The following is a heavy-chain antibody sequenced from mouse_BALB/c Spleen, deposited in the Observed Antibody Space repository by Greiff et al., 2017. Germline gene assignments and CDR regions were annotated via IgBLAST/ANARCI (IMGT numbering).Heavy chain of an antibody. CDR2: ISYSGST. CDR1: GYSITSDYA. D-gene: IGHD1-1*01. V-gene: IGHV3-2*02. Sequence: ESGPGLVKPSQSLSLTCTVTGYSITSDYAWNWIRQFPGNKLEWMGYISYSGSTSYNPSLKSRISITRDTSKNQFFLQLNSVTTEDTATYYCARSYYYGSKAYYYAMDYWGQGTSVTVSS. J-gene: IGHJ4*01. CDR3: ARSYYYGSKAYYYAMDY.